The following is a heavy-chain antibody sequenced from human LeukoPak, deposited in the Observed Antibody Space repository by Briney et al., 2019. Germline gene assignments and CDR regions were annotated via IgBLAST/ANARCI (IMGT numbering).Heavy chain of an antibody. CDR2: ISGSGGTI. Sequence: GGSLRLSCAASGFTFSSYAMSWVRQAPGKGPEWVSVISGSGGTIYYSDSVKGRFTISRDNSENTLYLQMNSLRAGDAAVYYCAKAGNTAWTAVDCWGQGTLVTVSS. J-gene: IGHJ4*02. V-gene: IGHV3-23*01. CDR3: AKAGNTAWTAVDC. CDR1: GFTFSSYA. D-gene: IGHD1/OR15-1a*01.